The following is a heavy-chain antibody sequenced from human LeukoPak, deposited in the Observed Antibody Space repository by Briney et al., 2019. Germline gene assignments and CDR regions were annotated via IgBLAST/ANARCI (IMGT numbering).Heavy chain of an antibody. D-gene: IGHD3-3*01. CDR1: GLTFSSYS. Sequence: PGGSLRLSCAASGLTFSSYSMNWVRQAPGKGLEWVSSISSSSIYIYYADLVRGRFTISRDNAKNSVDLQMNSLRVEDTAVYYCARDAPDHWSGYYTGAFDIWGQGTMVTVSS. J-gene: IGHJ3*02. V-gene: IGHV3-21*01. CDR3: ARDAPDHWSGYYTGAFDI. CDR2: ISSSSIYI.